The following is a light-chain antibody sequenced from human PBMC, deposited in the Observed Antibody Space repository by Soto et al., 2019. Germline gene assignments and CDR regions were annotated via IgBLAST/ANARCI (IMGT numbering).Light chain of an antibody. CDR3: CSYAGSSTYV. V-gene: IGLV2-23*01. CDR2: EGS. Sequence: QSVLTQPASVSGSPGQSITISYTGTSSDVGSYNLVSWYQQHPGKAPKLMIYEGSKRPSGVSNRFSGSKSGNTASLTISGLQAEDEADYYCCSYAGSSTYVLGTGTKLTVL. CDR1: SSDVGSYNL. J-gene: IGLJ1*01.